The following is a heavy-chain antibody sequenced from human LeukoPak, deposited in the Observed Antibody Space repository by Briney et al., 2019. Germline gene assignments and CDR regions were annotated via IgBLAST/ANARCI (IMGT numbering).Heavy chain of an antibody. CDR3: AKDSSFWSGYLYYFDY. V-gene: IGHV3-73*01. Sequence: GGSLRLSCAASGFTFSGSAMHWVRQASGKGLEWIGRIRSKVNNYATAYAASLKGRFTISRDDSKNTAYLQMNSLRAEDTAVYYCAKDSSFWSGYLYYFDYWGQGTLVTVSS. CDR1: GFTFSGSA. D-gene: IGHD3-3*01. J-gene: IGHJ4*02. CDR2: IRSKVNNYAT.